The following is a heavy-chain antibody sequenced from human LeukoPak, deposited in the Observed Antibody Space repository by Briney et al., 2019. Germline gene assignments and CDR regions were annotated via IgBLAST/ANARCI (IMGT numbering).Heavy chain of an antibody. CDR2: IYYSGST. J-gene: IGHJ4*02. V-gene: IGHV4-31*03. D-gene: IGHD2-15*01. CDR1: GGSISSGGYY. Sequence: SETLSLTCTVSGGSISSGGYYWSWIRQHPGKGLEWIGYIYYSGSTYYNPSLKSRVTISVDTSKNQFPLKLSSVTAADTAVYYCARAAYCSGGSCLDYWGQGTLVTVSS. CDR3: ARAAYCSGGSCLDY.